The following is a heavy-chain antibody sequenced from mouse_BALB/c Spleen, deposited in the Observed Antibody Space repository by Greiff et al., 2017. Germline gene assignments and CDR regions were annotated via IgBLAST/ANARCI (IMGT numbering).Heavy chain of an antibody. CDR3: ARGDGNPYWYFDV. Sequence: VQLQQSGAELVRPGSSVKISCKASGYAFSSYWMNWVKQRPGQGLEWIGQIYPGDGDTNYNGKFKGKATLTADKSSSTAYMQLSSLTSEDSAVYFCARGDGNPYWYFDVWGAGTTVTVSS. J-gene: IGHJ1*01. D-gene: IGHD2-1*01. CDR1: GYAFSSYW. V-gene: IGHV1-80*01. CDR2: IYPGDGDT.